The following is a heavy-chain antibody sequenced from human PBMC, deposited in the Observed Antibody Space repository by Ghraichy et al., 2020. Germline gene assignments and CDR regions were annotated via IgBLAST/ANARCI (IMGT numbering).Heavy chain of an antibody. V-gene: IGHV3-21*01. J-gene: IGHJ4*02. CDR1: GFTFSSYS. D-gene: IGHD3-16*01. CDR2: ISSSSSYI. CDR3: ARDIRGDDY. Sequence: GESLNISCAASGFTFSSYSMNWVRQAPGKGLEWVSSISSSSSYIYYADSVKGRFTISRDNAKNSLYLQMNSLRAEDMAVYYCARDIRGDDYWGQGTLVTVSS.